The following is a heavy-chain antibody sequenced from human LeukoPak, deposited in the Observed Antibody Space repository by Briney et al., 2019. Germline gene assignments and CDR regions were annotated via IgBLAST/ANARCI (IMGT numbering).Heavy chain of an antibody. CDR1: GGTFSSYA. CDR2: IIPIFGTA. D-gene: IGHD3-22*01. J-gene: IGHJ4*02. V-gene: IGHV1-69*06. CDR3: AVESSGYYYGGGVFDY. Sequence: SVKVSCKASGGTFSSYAISWVRQAPGQGLEWMGGIIPIFGTANYAQKFQGRVTITADKSTSTAYMELSSLRSEDTAVYYCAVESSGYYYGGGVFDYWGQGTLVTVSS.